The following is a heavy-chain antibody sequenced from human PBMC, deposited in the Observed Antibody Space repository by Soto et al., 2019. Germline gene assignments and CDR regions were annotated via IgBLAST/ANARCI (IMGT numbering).Heavy chain of an antibody. CDR3: ARTDRGVIIDYYSFGMDV. CDR2: INAGTGNT. V-gene: IGHV1-3*05. J-gene: IGHJ6*02. Sequence: QVQLVQSGAEEKKPGASVKVSCKASGYTFTNYAMRWVRQAPGQRLEWMGWINAGTGNTKYSQKFQGRVTITRDTSASTAYMELSRLRAEDTAVYYCARTDRGVIIDYYSFGMDVWGQGTTVTVSS. D-gene: IGHD3-10*01. CDR1: GYTFTNYA.